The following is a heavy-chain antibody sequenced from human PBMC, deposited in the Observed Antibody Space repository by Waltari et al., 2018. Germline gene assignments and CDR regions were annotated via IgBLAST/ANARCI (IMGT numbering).Heavy chain of an antibody. CDR2: LYYSGTT. V-gene: IGHV4-39*01. CDR1: GESMADTLYY. CDR3: ARLNWFDP. Sequence: QLRLQESGPGLVRPSETLSLNCSVSGESMADTLYYWGWIRQPPGKGLQWIGTLYYSGTTYYNPSLKGRVTISLDASKNQFSLHLSSVDPADTAVYYCARLNWFDPWGQGTLVTVSS. J-gene: IGHJ5*02.